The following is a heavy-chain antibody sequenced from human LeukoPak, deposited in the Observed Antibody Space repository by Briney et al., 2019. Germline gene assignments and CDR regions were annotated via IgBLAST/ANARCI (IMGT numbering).Heavy chain of an antibody. J-gene: IGHJ4*02. D-gene: IGHD5-18*01. CDR2: MYYRGST. Sequence: SETLSLTCTVSGGSISSYYWSWIRQPPGKGLEWIGYMYYRGSTNYNPSVRSRVTISVDTSKNQFSLKLSSVTAADTAVYYCARGGYSYGPFDYWGQGTLVTVSS. V-gene: IGHV4-59*01. CDR1: GGSISSYY. CDR3: ARGGYSYGPFDY.